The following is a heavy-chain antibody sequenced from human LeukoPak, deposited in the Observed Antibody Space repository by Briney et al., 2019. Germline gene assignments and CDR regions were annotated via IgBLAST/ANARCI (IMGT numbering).Heavy chain of an antibody. CDR1: GYSFTSYW. V-gene: IGHV5-10-1*01. D-gene: IGHD5-18*01. CDR2: IDPSDSYT. Sequence: GESLKISCKGSGYSFTSYWISWVRQMPGKGLEWRGRIDPSDSYTNYSPSFQGHVTISADKSISTAYLQWSSLKASDTAMYYCARKAMVGKFDAFDIWGQGKMVTVSS. J-gene: IGHJ3*02. CDR3: ARKAMVGKFDAFDI.